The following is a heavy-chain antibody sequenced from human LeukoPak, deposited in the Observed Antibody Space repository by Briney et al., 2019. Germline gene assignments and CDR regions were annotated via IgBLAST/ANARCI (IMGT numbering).Heavy chain of an antibody. Sequence: HPGGSLRLSCAASGFTFSSYGMHWVRQAPGKGLEWVAFIRYDGNNKYYADSVKGRLTITRDNSKNTLYLQMKSLRAEDTAVYYCAKDGTDYSTRWYYFDYWGQGTLVTVSS. CDR1: GFTFSSYG. V-gene: IGHV3-30*02. CDR2: IRYDGNNK. J-gene: IGHJ4*02. CDR3: AKDGTDYSTRWYYFDY. D-gene: IGHD6-13*01.